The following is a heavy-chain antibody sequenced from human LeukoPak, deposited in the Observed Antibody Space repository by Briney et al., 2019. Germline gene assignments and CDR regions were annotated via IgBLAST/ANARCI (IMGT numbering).Heavy chain of an antibody. J-gene: IGHJ4*02. CDR3: ARTACSSTSCYTNYYFDY. Sequence: SETLSPTCTVSGGSISSYYWSWIRPPPGKGLEWIGYIYYSGSTNYNPSLKSRVTISVDTSKNQFSLKLSSVTAADTAVYYCARTACSSTSCYTNYYFDYWGQGTLVTVSS. D-gene: IGHD2-2*02. CDR1: GGSISSYY. CDR2: IYYSGST. V-gene: IGHV4-59*01.